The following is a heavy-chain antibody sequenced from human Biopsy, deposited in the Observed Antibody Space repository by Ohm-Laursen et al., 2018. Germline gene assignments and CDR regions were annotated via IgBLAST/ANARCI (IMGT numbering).Heavy chain of an antibody. CDR2: IRGSGDST. CDR3: ARDSSGTARAGGMDV. D-gene: IGHD6-6*01. CDR1: GFTFSSYD. J-gene: IGHJ6*02. V-gene: IGHV3-23*01. Sequence: SLRLSCSATGFTFSSYDMSWVRQAPGKGLEWVSSIRGSGDSTNYAASVKGRFTISRDNSKNTLFLQLSSLRAEDTAVYYCARDSSGTARAGGMDVWGQGTTVTVSS.